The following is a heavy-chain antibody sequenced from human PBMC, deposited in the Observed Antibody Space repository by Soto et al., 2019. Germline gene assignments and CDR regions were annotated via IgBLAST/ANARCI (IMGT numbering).Heavy chain of an antibody. CDR3: ARDTPGYELDY. V-gene: IGHV1-69*08. D-gene: IGHD6-13*01. CDR1: GGTFSSYT. J-gene: IGHJ4*02. Sequence: QVQLVQSGAEVKKPGSSVKVSCKASGGTFSSYTISWVRQAPGQGLEWMGRIIPILGIANYAQKFQGRVTITADKSTSTAYMELSSLRSEDTAVYYCARDTPGYELDYWGQGTLVTVSS. CDR2: IIPILGIA.